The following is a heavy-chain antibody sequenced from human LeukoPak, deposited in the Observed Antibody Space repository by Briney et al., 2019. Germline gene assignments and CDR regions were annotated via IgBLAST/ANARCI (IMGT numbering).Heavy chain of an antibody. CDR3: VKDRTGTYTLDY. J-gene: IGHJ4*02. Sequence: GGSLRLSCAASGFTFSSYAMSWVRQAPGKGLEWVSAISGSGGSTYYADSVKGRFTISRDNSKNTLNLQMNSLRAEDTAVYYCVKDRTGTYTLDYWGQGTLVTVSS. CDR2: ISGSGGST. D-gene: IGHD3-10*01. V-gene: IGHV3-23*01. CDR1: GFTFSSYA.